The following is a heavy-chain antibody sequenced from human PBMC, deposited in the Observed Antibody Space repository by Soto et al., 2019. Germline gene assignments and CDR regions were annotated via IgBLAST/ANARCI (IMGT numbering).Heavy chain of an antibody. Sequence: GASVKVSCKSSGYTFSSYGISWVRQAPGQGLEWMGRISAYNGNTNYAQKLQGRVTMTTDTSASTAYMELSSLRSEDTAVYYCARAKPYYGDYVAIHSPFDYWGQGTLVTVSS. CDR3: ARAKPYYGDYVAIHSPFDY. J-gene: IGHJ4*02. V-gene: IGHV1-18*01. CDR1: GYTFSSYG. D-gene: IGHD4-17*01. CDR2: ISAYNGNT.